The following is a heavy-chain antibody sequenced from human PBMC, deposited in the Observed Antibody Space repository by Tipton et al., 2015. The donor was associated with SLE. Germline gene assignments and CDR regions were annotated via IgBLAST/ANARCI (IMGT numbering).Heavy chain of an antibody. CDR1: GGSISSGSYY. D-gene: IGHD6-25*01. CDR3: ARDRVYSSGIDP. V-gene: IGHV4-61*01. CDR2: IYYSGST. J-gene: IGHJ5*02. Sequence: TLSLTCTVSGGSISSGSYYWSWIRPPPGKGLEWIGYIYYSGSTNYNPPLKSRVTISVDTSKNQFSLKLSSVTAADTAVYYCARDRVYSSGIDPWGQGTLVTVSS.